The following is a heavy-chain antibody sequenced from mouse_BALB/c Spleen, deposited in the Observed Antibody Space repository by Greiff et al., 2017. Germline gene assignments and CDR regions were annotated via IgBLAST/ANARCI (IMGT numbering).Heavy chain of an antibody. J-gene: IGHJ4*01. D-gene: IGHD1-1*01. CDR1: GFSLTSYD. V-gene: IGHV2-9-2*01. CDR2: IWTGGGT. CDR3: VRDAYYYGSSYYAMDY. Sequence: VQLQQSGPGLVAPSQSLSITCTVSGFSLTSYDISWIRQPPGKGLEWLGVIWTGGGTNYNSAFMSRLSISKDNSKSQVFLKMNSLQTDDTAIYYCVRDAYYYGSSYYAMDYWGQGTSVTVSS.